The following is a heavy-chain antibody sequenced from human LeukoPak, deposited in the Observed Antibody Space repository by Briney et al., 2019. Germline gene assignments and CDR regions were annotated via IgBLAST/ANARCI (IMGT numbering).Heavy chain of an antibody. Sequence: PGGSLRLSCAASGFTFRHFWMHWVRQAPGKGLVWVLRISGDGGSTVYADSVKGRFTISRDNAKNTLYLQMNSLRGDDTALYYCVRDLFPDAFDIWGQGTMVTVFS. CDR3: VRDLFPDAFDI. D-gene: IGHD2-21*01. CDR1: GFTFRHFW. V-gene: IGHV3-74*01. J-gene: IGHJ3*02. CDR2: ISGDGGST.